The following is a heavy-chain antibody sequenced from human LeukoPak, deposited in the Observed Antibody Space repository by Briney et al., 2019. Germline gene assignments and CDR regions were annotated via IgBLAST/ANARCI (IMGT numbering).Heavy chain of an antibody. Sequence: ASVKVSCKASGYTFTSYDINWVRQATGQGLEWTGWMNPNSGNTGYAQKFQGRVTITRNASISTAYMELSSLRSEDTAVYYCARGQGRSGWYGLSSYWGQGTLVTVSS. CDR3: ARGQGRSGWYGLSSY. CDR2: MNPNSGNT. J-gene: IGHJ4*02. D-gene: IGHD6-19*01. CDR1: GYTFTSYD. V-gene: IGHV1-8*03.